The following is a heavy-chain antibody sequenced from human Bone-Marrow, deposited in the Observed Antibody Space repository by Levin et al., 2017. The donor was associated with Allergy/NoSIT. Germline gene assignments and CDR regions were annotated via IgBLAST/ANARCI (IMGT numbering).Heavy chain of an antibody. Sequence: ASVKVSCKASGYTFSGYYIHWVRQAPGQGLEWMGRINPNSGGTNYAQKFQGRVTMTRDTSISTAYMELSSLRSDDTAVYYCAREVSRSTSWTDYWGQGTLVTVSS. CDR2: INPNSGGT. J-gene: IGHJ4*02. D-gene: IGHD2-2*01. CDR3: AREVSRSTSWTDY. CDR1: GYTFSGYY. V-gene: IGHV1-2*06.